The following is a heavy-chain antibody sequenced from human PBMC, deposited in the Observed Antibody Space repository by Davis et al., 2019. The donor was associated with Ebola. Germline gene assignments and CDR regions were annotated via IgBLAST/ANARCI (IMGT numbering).Heavy chain of an antibody. J-gene: IGHJ2*01. CDR3: VRDPALVVTGGGWFFGL. V-gene: IGHV3-21*01. D-gene: IGHD2-21*02. CDR2: ISSSSNYI. CDR1: GFTFSSNS. Sequence: GESLKISCAASGFTFSSNSMNWVRQAPGKGLEWVSFISSSSNYIYYADSGKGRFTVSRDNAKNSLYLQMNSLRAEETAVYYCVRDPALVVTGGGWFFGLWGRGTLVTVSS.